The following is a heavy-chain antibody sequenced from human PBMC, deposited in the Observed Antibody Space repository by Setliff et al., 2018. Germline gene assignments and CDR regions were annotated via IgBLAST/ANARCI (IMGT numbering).Heavy chain of an antibody. CDR1: GYSISNDYF. CDR2: IYHSGST. CDR3: AKHRSYFDY. Sequence: SETLSLTCTVSGYSISNDYFWGWIRQPPGKGLEWIGSIYHSGSTSYYPSLKSRVTISXXXSKNQFSXNLSSVTAADTAVYYCAKHRSYFDYWGQGTLVTVST. J-gene: IGHJ4*02. V-gene: IGHV4-38-2*02.